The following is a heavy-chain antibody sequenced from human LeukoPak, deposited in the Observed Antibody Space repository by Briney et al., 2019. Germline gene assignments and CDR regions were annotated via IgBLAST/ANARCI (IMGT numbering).Heavy chain of an antibody. Sequence: SVKVSCKASGGTFSSYAISWVRQAPGQGLEWMGGIIPIFGTANYAQKFQGRVTITADKSTSTAYMELSSLRSEDTAMYYCARVPPKNANDYGPPLDPWGQGTLVTVSS. V-gene: IGHV1-69*06. CDR1: GGTFSSYA. CDR2: IIPIFGTA. J-gene: IGHJ5*02. D-gene: IGHD4-17*01. CDR3: ARVPPKNANDYGPPLDP.